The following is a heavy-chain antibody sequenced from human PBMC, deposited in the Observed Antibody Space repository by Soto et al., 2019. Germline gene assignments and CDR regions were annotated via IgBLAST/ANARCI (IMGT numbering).Heavy chain of an antibody. V-gene: IGHV3-11*05. J-gene: IGHJ6*02. D-gene: IGHD3-16*01. CDR3: ARSSGRRHVFTFDYGLDV. CDR2: SSSSSGYT. Sequence: QVQLVESGGGLVEPGGSLRLSCAASGFSVGDNYMPWIRQAPGKGLEWLSYSSSSSGYTNYADSVKGRFTISRDNAKNSLYLQIVSLRAEDTEEYFCARSSGRRHVFTFDYGLDVWGQGTTVTVSS. CDR1: GFSVGDNY.